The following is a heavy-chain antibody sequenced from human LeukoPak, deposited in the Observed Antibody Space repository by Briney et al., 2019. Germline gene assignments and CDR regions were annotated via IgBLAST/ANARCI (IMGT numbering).Heavy chain of an antibody. CDR2: FDPEDGET. CDR3: ATLTTHIVVVPAAIRRGYYYYGMDV. V-gene: IGHV1-24*01. D-gene: IGHD2-2*02. CDR1: GYTLPELS. J-gene: IGHJ6*02. Sequence: ASEKVSCKVSGYTLPELSMHWVRQAPGKGLEGMGGFDPEDGETIYAQKFQGRVTMTEDTSTDTAYMELSSLRSEDTAVYYCATLTTHIVVVPAAIRRGYYYYGMDVWGQGTTVTVSS.